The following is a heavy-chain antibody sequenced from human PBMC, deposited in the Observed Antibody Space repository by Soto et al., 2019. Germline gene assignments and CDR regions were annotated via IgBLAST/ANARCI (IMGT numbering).Heavy chain of an antibody. D-gene: IGHD2-2*01. V-gene: IGHV5-51*01. CDR1: GHSFTSYW. J-gene: IGHJ4*02. CDR3: ARVARRDCSSTSCYVEGYFAY. CDR2: VYPGDSDT. Sequence: GESLKISCKGSGHSFTSYWIAWVRQMPGKGLGWMGIVYPGDSDTRYSPSFQGQVIISADESTSTANLQWSSLKASDTAMYYCARVARRDCSSTSCYVEGYFAYWGQGTQVTVSS.